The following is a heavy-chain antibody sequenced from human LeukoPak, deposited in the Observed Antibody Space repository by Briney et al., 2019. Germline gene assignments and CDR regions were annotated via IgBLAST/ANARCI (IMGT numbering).Heavy chain of an antibody. CDR1: GGTFSTYV. V-gene: IGHV1-69*06. CDR3: ARETWSGSYRAVDY. J-gene: IGHJ4*02. Sequence: GASVKVSCKASGGTFSTYVISWVRQAPGQGLEWMGGIIPVFGTANYAEKFQDRVTITADKSTSTAYMELSSLRSEDTAVYYCARETWSGSYRAVDYWGQGTLVTVSS. D-gene: IGHD1-26*01. CDR2: IIPVFGTA.